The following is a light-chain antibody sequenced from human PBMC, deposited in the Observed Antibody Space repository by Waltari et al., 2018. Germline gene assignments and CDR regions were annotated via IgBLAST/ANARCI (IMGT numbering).Light chain of an antibody. CDR2: GAS. V-gene: IGKV3-11*01. CDR1: QSVSNY. J-gene: IGKJ4*02. CDR3: QQRSNWPGLT. Sequence: EIVLTQSPATLSLSPGDRATLSCRASQSVSNYLAWYQQKPGQPPRLLIYGASNRAAGMPDRFSGRGAGTDFTLAISSLDTEDVAVYFCQQRSNWPGLTFGGGTKVEIK.